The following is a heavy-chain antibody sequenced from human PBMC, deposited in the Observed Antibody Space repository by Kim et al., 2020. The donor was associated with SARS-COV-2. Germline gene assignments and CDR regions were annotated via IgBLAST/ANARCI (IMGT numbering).Heavy chain of an antibody. CDR3: ARVAEGDVVH. CDR2: INSDTGVT. J-gene: IGHJ4*02. V-gene: IGHV1-2*02. CDR1: GYIFSDYY. Sequence: ASVKVSCKASGYIFSDYYLHWVRQAPGQGLEWMGWINSDTGVTKYPQNFQGRVAMTRDTSISTAYLELSGLKFDDTAVYYCARVAEGDVVHWGQGTLVTV. D-gene: IGHD2-21*01.